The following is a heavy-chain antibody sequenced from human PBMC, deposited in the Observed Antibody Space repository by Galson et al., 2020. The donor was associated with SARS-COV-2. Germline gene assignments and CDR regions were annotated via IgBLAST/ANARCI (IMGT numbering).Heavy chain of an antibody. J-gene: IGHJ5*02. D-gene: IGHD4-17*01. CDR2: IWYDGSNK. Sequence: GESLKISCAASGFTFSSYGMHWVRQAPGKGLEWVAVIWYDGSNKYYADSVKGRFTISRDNSKNTLYLQMNSLRAEDTAVYYCARDYGDHEGYNWFDPWGQGTLVTVSS. CDR1: GFTFSSYG. V-gene: IGHV3-33*01. CDR3: ARDYGDHEGYNWFDP.